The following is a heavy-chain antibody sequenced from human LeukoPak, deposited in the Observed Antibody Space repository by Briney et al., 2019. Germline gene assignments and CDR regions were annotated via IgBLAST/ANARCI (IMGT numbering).Heavy chain of an antibody. CDR3: AKGADCSGGSCYSSAEYFQH. Sequence: GGSLRLSCAASGFTFSSYGMHWVRQAPGKGLEWVAVISYDGSNKYYADSVKGRFTISRDNSKNTLYLQMNSLRAEDTAVYYCAKGADCSGGSCYSSAEYFQHWGQGTLVTVSS. D-gene: IGHD2-15*01. CDR2: ISYDGSNK. V-gene: IGHV3-30*18. J-gene: IGHJ1*01. CDR1: GFTFSSYG.